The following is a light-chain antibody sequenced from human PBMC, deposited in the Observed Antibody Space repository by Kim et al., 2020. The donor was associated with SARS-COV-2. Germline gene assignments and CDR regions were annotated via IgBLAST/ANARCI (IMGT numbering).Light chain of an antibody. J-gene: IGKJ2*01. Sequence: SGSVGDTVTITCRASETISLWVAWYQQKPGKAPKILIYRASNLESGVPSRFTGSGSGTEFTLTINSLQPDDFATYYCQQYRSYSFTFGQGTKLEI. CDR2: RAS. V-gene: IGKV1-5*03. CDR3: QQYRSYSFT. CDR1: ETISLW.